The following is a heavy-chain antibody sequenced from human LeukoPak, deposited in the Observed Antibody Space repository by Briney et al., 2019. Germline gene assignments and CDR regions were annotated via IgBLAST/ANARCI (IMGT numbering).Heavy chain of an antibody. CDR1: GGSFSGYY. J-gene: IGHJ4*02. CDR2: INHSGST. V-gene: IGHV4-34*01. CDR3: ARGRSDYVHD. Sequence: PSETLSLTCAVYGGSFSGYYWSWIRQPPGKGLGWIGEINHSGSTNYNPSLKSRVTISVDTSKNQFSLKLSSVTAADTAVYYCARGRSDYVHDWGQGTLVTVSS. D-gene: IGHD4-17*01.